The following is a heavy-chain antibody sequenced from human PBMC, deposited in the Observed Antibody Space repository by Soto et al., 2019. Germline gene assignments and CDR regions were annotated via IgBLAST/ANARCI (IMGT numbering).Heavy chain of an antibody. V-gene: IGHV1-69*01. CDR2: IIPIFGTA. D-gene: IGHD2-2*02. Sequence: QVQLVQSGAEVKKPGSSVKVSCKASGGTFSSYAISWVRQAPGQGLEWMGGIIPIFGTANYAQKFQGRVTITADESTSTAYMELSSLRSEVTAVYYCARATDCSSTSCYTYYYYYGMDVWGQGTTVTVSS. CDR1: GGTFSSYA. J-gene: IGHJ6*02. CDR3: ARATDCSSTSCYTYYYYYGMDV.